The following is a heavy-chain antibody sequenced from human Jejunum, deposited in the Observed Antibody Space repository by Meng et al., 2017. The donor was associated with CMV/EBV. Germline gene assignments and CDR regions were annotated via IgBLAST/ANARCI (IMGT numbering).Heavy chain of an antibody. J-gene: IGHJ4*02. CDR3: ARDSSDDYFDY. D-gene: IGHD2-21*02. CDR2: ISPYNGNT. V-gene: IGHV1-18*01. Sequence: QVLLVQSGPEVQKPGASVKVSCKTSGYTFMEHGISWVRQAPGQGLEWVGWISPYNGNTDSAQKIQGRVTMTTDTSTSTVYLELKNLKSDDTAIYYCARDSSDDYFDYWGQGTLVTVFS. CDR1: GYTFMEHG.